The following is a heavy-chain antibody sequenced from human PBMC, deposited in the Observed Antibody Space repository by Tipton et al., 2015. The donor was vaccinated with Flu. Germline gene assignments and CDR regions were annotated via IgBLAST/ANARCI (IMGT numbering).Heavy chain of an antibody. CDR3: AKYSTMIVGASYDAFDI. J-gene: IGHJ3*02. Sequence: LRLSCTVSGGSISSYYWSWIRQPPGKGLEWIGYIYYSGSTNYNPSLKSRVTISVDTSKNQFSLKLSSVTAADTAVYYCAKYSTMIVGASYDAFDIWGQGTMVTVSS. V-gene: IGHV4-59*01. CDR2: IYYSGST. CDR1: GGSISSYY. D-gene: IGHD1-26*01.